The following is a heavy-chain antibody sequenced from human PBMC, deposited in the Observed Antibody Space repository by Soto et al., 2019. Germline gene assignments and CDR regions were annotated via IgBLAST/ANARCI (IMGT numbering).Heavy chain of an antibody. V-gene: IGHV4-4*02. J-gene: IGHJ6*02. CDR1: GDSISSSNW. Sequence: PSETLSLTCAVSGDSISSSNWWSWVRQPPGKGLEWIGYIYYSGSTNYNPSLKSRVTISVDTSKNQFSLKLSSVTAADTAVYYCARTTVTRRSGYYYGMDVWGQGTTVTVSS. D-gene: IGHD4-17*01. CDR2: IYYSGST. CDR3: ARTTVTRRSGYYYGMDV.